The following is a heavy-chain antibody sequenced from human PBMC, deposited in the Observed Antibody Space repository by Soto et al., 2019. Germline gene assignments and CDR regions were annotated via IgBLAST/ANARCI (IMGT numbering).Heavy chain of an antibody. CDR1: GFTFSNAW. V-gene: IGHV3-15*01. CDR2: IKSKTDGGTT. Sequence: LRLSCAASGFTFSNAWMSWVRQAPGKGLEWVGRIKSKTDGGTTDYAAPVKGRFTISRDDSKNTLYLQMNSLKTEDTAVYYCTTCGSYRPYYFDYWGQGTLVTVSS. D-gene: IGHD1-26*01. J-gene: IGHJ4*02. CDR3: TTCGSYRPYYFDY.